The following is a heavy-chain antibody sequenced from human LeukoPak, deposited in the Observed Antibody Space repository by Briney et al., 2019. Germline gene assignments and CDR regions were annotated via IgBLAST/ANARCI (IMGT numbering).Heavy chain of an antibody. CDR2: IYYSGST. CDR1: GGSISSYY. D-gene: IGHD2-2*01. J-gene: IGHJ4*02. Sequence: SETLSLTCTVSGGSISSYYWSWIRQTPGRGGEWGGYIYYSGSTNYNPSLKSRVTISVDTSKNKFSLKLSSVTAADTALYYCARGVVPAANDYWGQGTLVTVSS. V-gene: IGHV4-59*01. CDR3: ARGVVPAANDY.